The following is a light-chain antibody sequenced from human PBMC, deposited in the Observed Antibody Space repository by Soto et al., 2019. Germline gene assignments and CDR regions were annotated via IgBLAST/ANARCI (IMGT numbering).Light chain of an antibody. V-gene: IGKV3-15*01. J-gene: IGKJ1*01. CDR3: QHYNNWPPWT. Sequence: EIVMTQSPATLSVSPGERATLSCRASQSVSSNLAWYQQKPGQAPRLLIYGASTRATGIPARFRGSGSGTEFTLTISSLQSEDFADYYCQHYNNWPPWTFGQGTKVEIK. CDR1: QSVSSN. CDR2: GAS.